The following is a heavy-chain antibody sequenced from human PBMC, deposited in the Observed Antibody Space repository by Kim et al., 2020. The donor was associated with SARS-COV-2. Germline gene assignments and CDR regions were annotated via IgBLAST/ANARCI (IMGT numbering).Heavy chain of an antibody. V-gene: IGHV3-33*01. CDR2: IWYDGGNK. CDR1: GFTFSSYG. Sequence: GGSLRLSCAASGFTFSSYGMHWVRQAPGKGLEWVAVIWYDGGNKYYADSVKGRFTISRDNSKNTLYLQMNSLRAEDTALYYCARDGFGAVAGFYYYYYGMDVWGQGTTVTVSS. J-gene: IGHJ6*02. D-gene: IGHD6-19*01. CDR3: ARDGFGAVAGFYYYYYGMDV.